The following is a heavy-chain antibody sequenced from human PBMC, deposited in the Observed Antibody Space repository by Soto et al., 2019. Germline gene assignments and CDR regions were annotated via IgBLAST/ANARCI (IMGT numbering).Heavy chain of an antibody. CDR3: ARGRASGSYYLLDY. V-gene: IGHV1-8*01. D-gene: IGHD3-10*01. J-gene: IGHJ4*02. CDR1: GNTFTSYD. Sequence: ASVKVSCKASGNTFTSYDINWVRQATGHGLEWMGWINPSSGNIGYAQKFQGRVTMTRDTAIRTAYMEVSRLRSDDTAVYYCARGRASGSYYLLDYWGQGTLVTVSS. CDR2: INPSSGNI.